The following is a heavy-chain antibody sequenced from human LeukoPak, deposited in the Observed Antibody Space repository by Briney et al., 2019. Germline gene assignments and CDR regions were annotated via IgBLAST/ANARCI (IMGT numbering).Heavy chain of an antibody. Sequence: SETLSLTCTVSGASLSRHYWSWIRQSPGKILEWIGSMYHSGDTNYTPSLKSRVSISVDTSKNQFSLNLTSLTAADTAVYFCARGSGHTYYYYAMDVWGQGTTVTVSS. CDR1: GASLSRHY. J-gene: IGHJ6*02. CDR2: MYHSGDT. V-gene: IGHV4-59*11. CDR3: ARGSGHTYYYYAMDV.